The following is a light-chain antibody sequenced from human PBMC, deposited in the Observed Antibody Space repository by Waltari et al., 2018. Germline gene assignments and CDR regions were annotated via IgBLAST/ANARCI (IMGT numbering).Light chain of an antibody. J-gene: IGKJ4*01. CDR1: PSISNW. Sequence: DIQMTQSPSTLSASVGERFTITCRARPSISNWLAWYQQEPGKAPKLLIYKASTLESVVPSRFSRSGSGTEFTLTISSLQRNDFATYYCQQYNSYSLLTFGGGTKVEIK. CDR3: QQYNSYSLLT. CDR2: KAS. V-gene: IGKV1-5*03.